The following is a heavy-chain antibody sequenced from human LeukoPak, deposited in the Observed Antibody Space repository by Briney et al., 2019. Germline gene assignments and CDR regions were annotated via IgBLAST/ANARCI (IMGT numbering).Heavy chain of an antibody. CDR3: ARQYSGDSRSPFFDY. CDR1: GGSFSGYY. CDR2: INHSGST. V-gene: IGHV4-34*01. Sequence: SETLSLTCAVYGGSFSGYYWSWIRQPLGKGLEWIGEINHSGSTNYNPSLKSRVTISVDTSKNQFSLKLSSVTAADTAVYYCARQYSGDSRSPFFDYWGQGTLVTVSS. D-gene: IGHD5-18*01. J-gene: IGHJ4*02.